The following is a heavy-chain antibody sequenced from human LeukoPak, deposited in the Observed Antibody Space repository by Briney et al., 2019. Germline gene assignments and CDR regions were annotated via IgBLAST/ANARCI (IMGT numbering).Heavy chain of an antibody. CDR3: ARDLGQYYDTSDNWFDP. CDR1: GFTFSSYS. Sequence: GGSLRLSCAASGFTFSSYSMNWVRQAPGKGLEWVSSISSSSSYIYYADSVKGRFTISRDNAKNSLYLQMNSLRAEDTAVYYCARDLGQYYDTSDNWFDPWGQGTLVTVSS. J-gene: IGHJ5*02. V-gene: IGHV3-21*01. D-gene: IGHD3-22*01. CDR2: ISSSSSYI.